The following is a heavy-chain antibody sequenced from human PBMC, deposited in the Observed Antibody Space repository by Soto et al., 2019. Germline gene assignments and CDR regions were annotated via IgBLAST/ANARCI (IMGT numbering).Heavy chain of an antibody. Sequence: ASVKVSCKASGYTFTSYAMHWVRQAPGQRLEWMGWINAGNGNTKYSQKFQGRVTITRDTSASTAYMELSSLRSEDTAVHYCARARHGDDDWDAFDIWGQGTMVTVSS. CDR2: INAGNGNT. J-gene: IGHJ3*02. D-gene: IGHD2-21*02. CDR1: GYTFTSYA. V-gene: IGHV1-3*01. CDR3: ARARHGDDDWDAFDI.